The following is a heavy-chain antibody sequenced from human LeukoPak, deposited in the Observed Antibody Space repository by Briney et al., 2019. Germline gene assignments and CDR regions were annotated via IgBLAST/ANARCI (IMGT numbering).Heavy chain of an antibody. V-gene: IGHV4-59*01. Sequence: SETLSLTCTVSGVSISSYYWSWIRQPPGKGLEWIGYIYYSGSTNYNPSLKSRVTISVDTSKNQFSLKLSSVTAADTAVYYCARVNRQQLGRYYFDYWGQGTLVTVSS. D-gene: IGHD6-13*01. CDR2: IYYSGST. CDR1: GVSISSYY. CDR3: ARVNRQQLGRYYFDY. J-gene: IGHJ4*02.